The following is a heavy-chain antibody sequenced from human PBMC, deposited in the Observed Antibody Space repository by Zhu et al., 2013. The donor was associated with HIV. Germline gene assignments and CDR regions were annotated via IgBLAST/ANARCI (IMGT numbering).Heavy chain of an antibody. Sequence: QVQLVQSGAEVKKPGASVKVSCKASGYTFTGYYMHWVRQAPGQGLEWMEWINPNSGGTNYAQKFQGRVTMTRDTSISTAYMELSRLRSDDTAVYYCARDSRYYGSGSYPIDYWGQGTLVTVSS. J-gene: IGHJ4*02. V-gene: IGHV1-2*02. CDR3: ARDSRYYGSGSYPIDY. CDR2: INPNSGGT. D-gene: IGHD3-10*01. CDR1: GYTFTGYY.